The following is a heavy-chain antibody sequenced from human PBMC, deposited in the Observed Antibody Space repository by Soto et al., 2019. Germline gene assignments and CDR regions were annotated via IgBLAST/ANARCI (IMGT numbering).Heavy chain of an antibody. CDR2: IYSGGST. D-gene: IGHD3-3*01. V-gene: IGHV3-53*01. CDR3: AREKRQDYDFWSGYYFDY. CDR1: GFTVSSNY. J-gene: IGHJ4*02. Sequence: GGSLRLSCAASGFTVSSNYMSWVRQAPGKGLEWVSVIYSGGSTYYADSVKGRFTISRDNSKNTLYLQMNSLRAEDTAVYYCAREKRQDYDFWSGYYFDYWGQGTLVTVS.